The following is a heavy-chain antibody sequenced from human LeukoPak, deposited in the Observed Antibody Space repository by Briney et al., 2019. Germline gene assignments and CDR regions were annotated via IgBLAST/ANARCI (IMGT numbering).Heavy chain of an antibody. J-gene: IGHJ3*02. Sequence: SETLSLTCTVSGGSISSYYWSWIRQPPGKGLEWIGFIYSSGSTNYNPSLKSRVTISLDTSKNQFSLRVSSVTSADTAVYYCARGNSGYDYAFDIWGQGTMVTVSS. CDR3: ARGNSGYDYAFDI. CDR2: IYSSGST. D-gene: IGHD5-12*01. CDR1: GGSISSYY. V-gene: IGHV4-59*01.